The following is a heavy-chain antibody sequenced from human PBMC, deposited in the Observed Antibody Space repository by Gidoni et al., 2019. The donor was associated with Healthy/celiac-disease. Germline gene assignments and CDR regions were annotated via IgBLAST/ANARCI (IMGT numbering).Heavy chain of an antibody. CDR3: ARLQHTVTHRGYYFDY. CDR2: IYYSGST. V-gene: IGHV4-39*01. Sequence: QLPLQESGPGLVKPSETLSLTCTVAGGSIISRSYYWGWIRQTPGKGLEWIGSIYYSGSTYYNPSLNMRVTISVDTSKNQFSLKLSSVTAADTAVYYCARLQHTVTHRGYYFDYWGQGTLVTVSS. CDR1: GGSIISRSYY. J-gene: IGHJ4*02. D-gene: IGHD4-17*01.